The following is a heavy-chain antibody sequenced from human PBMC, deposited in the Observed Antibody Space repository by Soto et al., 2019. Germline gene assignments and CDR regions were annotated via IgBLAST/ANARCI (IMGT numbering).Heavy chain of an antibody. CDR2: IYTSDSDT. Sequence: GESLKISCKGSGYSFTSYWIGWVRQMPGKGLEWMGIIYTSDSDTRYSPSFQGQVTISADKSISTAYLQWSSLKASDTALYYCARHTWSSGSPAASGYWGQGTLVTVSS. D-gene: IGHD1-26*01. CDR3: ARHTWSSGSPAASGY. CDR1: GYSFTSYW. V-gene: IGHV5-51*01. J-gene: IGHJ4*02.